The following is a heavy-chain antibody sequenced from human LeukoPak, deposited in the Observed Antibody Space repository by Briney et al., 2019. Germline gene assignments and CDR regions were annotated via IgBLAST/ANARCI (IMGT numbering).Heavy chain of an antibody. J-gene: IGHJ4*02. Sequence: GGSLRLSCAASGFTFGSYAFTWVRQAPGKGLEWVSSITSTGGTTYADSVKGRFTISRDNSKNMLYLQMNSLGAEDTALYYCAKDRRSYDILTGYYWDYWGQGTLVTVSS. CDR2: ITSTGGTT. CDR1: GFTFGSYA. D-gene: IGHD3-9*01. CDR3: AKDRRSYDILTGYYWDY. V-gene: IGHV3-23*01.